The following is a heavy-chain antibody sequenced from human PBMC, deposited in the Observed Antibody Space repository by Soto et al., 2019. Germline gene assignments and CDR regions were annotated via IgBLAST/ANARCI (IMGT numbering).Heavy chain of an antibody. J-gene: IGHJ6*02. CDR3: ATTPYSSSCYYYYYGMDV. D-gene: IGHD6-13*01. CDR2: IWYDGSNK. CDR1: GFTFSSYG. V-gene: IGHV3-33*01. Sequence: QVQLVESGGGVVQPGRSLRLSCAASGFTFSSYGMHWVRQAPGKGLEWVAVIWYDGSNKYYADSVKGRFTISRDNSKNTLYLQMNSLRAEDTAVYYCATTPYSSSCYYYYYGMDVWGQGTTVTVSS.